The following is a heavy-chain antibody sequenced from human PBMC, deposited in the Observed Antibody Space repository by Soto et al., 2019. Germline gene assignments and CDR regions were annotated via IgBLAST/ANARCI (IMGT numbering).Heavy chain of an antibody. V-gene: IGHV3-73*01. Sequence: PVGSLRLSCTASGVTFSGGAMHWVRQASGKGLEWVGRIRSKANSYATAYAASVKGRFTLSRDDSKNTAYLQMTSLKTEDTAVYYCNSPPIAPLGGFETWGQVKVVTV. D-gene: IGHD6-13*01. CDR1: GVTFSGGA. J-gene: IGHJ5*02. CDR3: NSPPIAPLGGFET. CDR2: IRSKANSYAT.